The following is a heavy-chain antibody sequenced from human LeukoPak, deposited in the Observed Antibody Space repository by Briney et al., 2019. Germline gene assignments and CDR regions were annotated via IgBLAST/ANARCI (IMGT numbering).Heavy chain of an antibody. V-gene: IGHV3-7*01. CDR3: ARLSAMLRGPEPIYYFDY. D-gene: IGHD3-10*01. CDR1: GFTFSTYW. Sequence: GGSLRLSCAASGFTFSTYWMNWFRQTPGKGLEWVAKIKADGGEKDHVASVKGRFTISRDNAKNSLYLQMNSLRAEDTAMYYCARLSAMLRGPEPIYYFDYWGQGTLVTVSS. J-gene: IGHJ4*01. CDR2: IKADGGEK.